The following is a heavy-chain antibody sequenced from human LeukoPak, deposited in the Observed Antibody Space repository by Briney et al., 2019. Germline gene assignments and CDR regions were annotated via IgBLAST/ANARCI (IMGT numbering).Heavy chain of an antibody. J-gene: IGHJ6*02. D-gene: IGHD3-9*01. CDR1: GFTFSSYA. V-gene: IGHV3-23*01. Sequence: GGSLRLSCAASGFTFSSYAMSWVRQAPGQGLEWVSAISGSADKTYYAVSVNGRFTISRDNSKNTLYLQMNSLRAEDTAVYYCAKKYYDILTGYYVQYSAMDVWGQGTTVTVSS. CDR2: ISGSADKT. CDR3: AKKYYDILTGYYVQYSAMDV.